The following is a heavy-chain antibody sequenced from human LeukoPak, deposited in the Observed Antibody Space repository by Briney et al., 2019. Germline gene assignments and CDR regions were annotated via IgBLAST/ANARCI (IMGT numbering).Heavy chain of an antibody. V-gene: IGHV3-9*01. J-gene: IGHJ3*02. CDR3: AKEMGATIDGDAFDI. CDR1: GFTFDDYA. Sequence: GGSLRLSCAASGFTFDDYAMHWVRQAPGKGLEWVSGISWNSGSIGYADSVKGRFTISRDNAKNSLYLQMNSLRAEDTALYYCAKEMGATIDGDAFDIWGQGTMVTVSS. CDR2: ISWNSGSI. D-gene: IGHD1-26*01.